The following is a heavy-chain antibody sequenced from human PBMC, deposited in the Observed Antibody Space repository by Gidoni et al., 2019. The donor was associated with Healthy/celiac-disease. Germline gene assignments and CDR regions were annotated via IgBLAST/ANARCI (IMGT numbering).Heavy chain of an antibody. V-gene: IGHV3-21*01. Sequence: EVQLVESGGGLVKPGGSLRLSCAASGFTFSSYSMNWVRQAPGKGLEWVSSISSSSSYIYYADSVKGRFTISRDNAKNSLYLQMNSLRAEDTAVYYCARDTYYYDSSGYYAVDAFDIWGQGTMVTVSS. J-gene: IGHJ3*02. CDR3: ARDTYYYDSSGYYAVDAFDI. D-gene: IGHD3-22*01. CDR2: ISSSSSYI. CDR1: GFTFSSYS.